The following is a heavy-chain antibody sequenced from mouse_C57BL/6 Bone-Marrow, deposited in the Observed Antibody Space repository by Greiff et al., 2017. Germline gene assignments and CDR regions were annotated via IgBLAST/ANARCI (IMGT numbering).Heavy chain of an antibody. CDR1: GYTFTSYW. D-gene: IGHD1-1*01. CDR3: ASSGTTVVQYYYAMDY. CDR2: IHPNSGST. V-gene: IGHV1-64*01. J-gene: IGHJ4*01. Sequence: QVQLQQPGAELVKPGASVKLSCKASGYTFTSYWMHWVKQRPGQGLEWIGMIHPNSGSTNYNEKFKGKATLTVDKSSSTAYMQFSSLTSEDSAIYYCASSGTTVVQYYYAMDYWGQGTSVTVSS.